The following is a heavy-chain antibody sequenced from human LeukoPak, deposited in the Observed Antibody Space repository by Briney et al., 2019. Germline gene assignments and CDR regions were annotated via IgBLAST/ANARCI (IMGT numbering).Heavy chain of an antibody. CDR2: LSYSENT. Sequence: SETLSLTCTVSGDSISTDDFHWVWIRQPPGQGLEWIGSLSYSENTFQNPSLKSRVTVSVDASKSHLSLRLGSVTAADTAVYYCAVALITVTGPSTFAVWGQGTVVTVSS. J-gene: IGHJ3*01. V-gene: IGHV4-39*02. CDR1: GDSISTDDFH. CDR3: AVALITVTGPSTFAV. D-gene: IGHD4-17*01.